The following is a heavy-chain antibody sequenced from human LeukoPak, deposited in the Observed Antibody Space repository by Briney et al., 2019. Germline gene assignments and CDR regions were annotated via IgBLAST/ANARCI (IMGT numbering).Heavy chain of an antibody. D-gene: IGHD1-26*01. J-gene: IGHJ4*02. CDR1: GDSISSSTYY. CDR2: LYYSGST. Sequence: PSETLSLTCAVSGDSISSSTYYWGWIRQPPGKGLEWIGSLYYSGSTYYNPSLRSRVTISVDTSKNQLSLKVTSVTAADTAVYYCAGRDVSSGRYGLDYWGQGTLVTASS. CDR3: AGRDVSSGRYGLDY. V-gene: IGHV4-39*01.